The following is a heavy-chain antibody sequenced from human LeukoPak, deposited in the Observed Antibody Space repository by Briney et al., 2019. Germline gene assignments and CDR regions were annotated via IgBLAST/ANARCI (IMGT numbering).Heavy chain of an antibody. CDR3: AKGPLYYYMDV. V-gene: IGHV3-9*01. Sequence: GGSLRLSCADSGFTLADYAMHWVRQAPGKGLEWVSGISGNGDSIAYADSVKGRFTISRDNAKNSLYLQMNSLRPEDTALYYCAKGPLYYYMDVWGKGTTATVS. CDR1: GFTLADYA. CDR2: ISGNGDSI. J-gene: IGHJ6*03.